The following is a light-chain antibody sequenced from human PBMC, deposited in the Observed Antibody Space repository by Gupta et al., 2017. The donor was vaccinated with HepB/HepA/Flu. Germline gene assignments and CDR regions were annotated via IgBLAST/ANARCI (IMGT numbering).Light chain of an antibody. CDR2: TVS. CDR1: QSLLFSVDGNTY. CDR3: RQRLEYAIT. V-gene: IGKV2-40*01. Sequence: IVMTQTPLSLPVTPGEPASISCRSSQSLLFSVDGNTYLDWYLQKPGQSPQLLIYTVSYRASGVPDRFSGRGSGTDFTLKISRVEAEDVGVYYCRQRLEYAITFGQGTRLDIK. J-gene: IGKJ5*01.